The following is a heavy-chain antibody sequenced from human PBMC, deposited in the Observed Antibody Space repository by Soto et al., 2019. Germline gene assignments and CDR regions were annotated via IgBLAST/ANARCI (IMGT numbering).Heavy chain of an antibody. CDR2: ISAYNGNT. CDR3: ARGPQWLVLYYFDY. J-gene: IGHJ4*02. D-gene: IGHD6-19*01. CDR1: GYTFTSYG. V-gene: IGHV1-18*01. Sequence: ASVKVSCKASGYTFTSYGISWVRQAPGQGLEWMGWISAYNGNTKYAQKLQGRVTMTTNTSTSTAYMELRSLRSEDTAVYYCARGPQWLVLYYFDYWGQGTLVTVSS.